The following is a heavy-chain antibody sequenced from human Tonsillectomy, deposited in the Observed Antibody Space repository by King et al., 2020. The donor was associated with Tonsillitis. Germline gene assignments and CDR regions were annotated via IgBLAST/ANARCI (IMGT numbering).Heavy chain of an antibody. D-gene: IGHD3-16*02. CDR1: GGSISSYY. CDR3: ARGVNDYVWGSYRYDY. J-gene: IGHJ4*02. V-gene: IGHV4-59*01. CDR2: IYHSGST. Sequence: VQLQESGPGLVKPSETLSLTCTVSGGSISSYYWSWIRQPPGQGLEWVGYIYHSGSTSYNPPLKSRVTISVDTSKNQFSLKLSSVSAADTAVYYCARGVNDYVWGSYRYDYWGQGPLVTVPS.